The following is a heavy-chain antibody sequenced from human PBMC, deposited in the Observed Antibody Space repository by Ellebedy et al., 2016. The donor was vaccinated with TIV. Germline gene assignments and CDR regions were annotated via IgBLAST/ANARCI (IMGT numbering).Heavy chain of an antibody. Sequence: AASVKVSCKASGYTFTSYGISWVRQAPGQGLEWIGWISAYNGNTNYAQKLQGRVTMTTDTSTSTAYMELRSLRSDDTAVYYCARDPLVREYNWFDPWGQGTLVTVSS. CDR1: GYTFTSYG. V-gene: IGHV1-18*01. D-gene: IGHD3-10*01. CDR3: ARDPLVREYNWFDP. CDR2: ISAYNGNT. J-gene: IGHJ5*02.